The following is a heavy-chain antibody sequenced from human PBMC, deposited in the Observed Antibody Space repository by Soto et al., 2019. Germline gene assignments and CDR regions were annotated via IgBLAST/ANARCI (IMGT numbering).Heavy chain of an antibody. D-gene: IGHD3-9*01. V-gene: IGHV3-23*01. CDR1: GFTFSGYV. J-gene: IGHJ4*02. CDR3: AKGEYFDYVPSFDS. Sequence: EVQLLESGGGLVQPGGSLRLSCSASGFTFSGYVMNWVRQAPGKGLEWVSFISGSGGATYYADSVKGRFTISRDNSKNTLYLQMNSLRAEDTAVYYCAKGEYFDYVPSFDSWGQGTLVTVSS. CDR2: ISGSGGAT.